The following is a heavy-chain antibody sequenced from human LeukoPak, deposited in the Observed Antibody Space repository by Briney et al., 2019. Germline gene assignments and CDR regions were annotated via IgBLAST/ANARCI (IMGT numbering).Heavy chain of an antibody. Sequence: SVKVSCKASGGTFSSYAISWVRQAPGQGLEWMGRIIPILGIANYAQKFQGRVTITADKSTSTAYMELSSLRSEDTAVYYCARDRDDYYDSSGRDFQHWGQGTLVTVSS. CDR1: GGTFSSYA. V-gene: IGHV1-69*04. D-gene: IGHD3-22*01. J-gene: IGHJ1*01. CDR2: IIPILGIA. CDR3: ARDRDDYYDSSGRDFQH.